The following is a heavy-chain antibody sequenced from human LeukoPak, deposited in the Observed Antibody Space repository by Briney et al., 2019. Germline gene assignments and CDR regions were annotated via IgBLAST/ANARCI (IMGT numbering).Heavy chain of an antibody. V-gene: IGHV3-23*01. Sequence: PGGSLRLSCAASGFTFSNYAMSWVRQAPGKGLEWVSGISGTGGATYYADSVKGRFTTSRDNSKNTLSLQMNSLRAEDTAVYYCAKGIESSGTYYTSFDYWGQGTLVTVSS. CDR1: GFTFSNYA. CDR3: AKGIESSGTYYTSFDY. D-gene: IGHD1-26*01. CDR2: ISGTGGAT. J-gene: IGHJ4*02.